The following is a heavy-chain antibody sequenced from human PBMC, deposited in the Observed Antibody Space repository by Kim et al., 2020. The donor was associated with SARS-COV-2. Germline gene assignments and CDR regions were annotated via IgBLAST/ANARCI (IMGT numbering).Heavy chain of an antibody. Sequence: SETLSLTCTVSGGSIRSSSYYWGWIRQPPGKGLEWFGSIYYSGSTYYNPSLTSRVTISVDTSKNQFSLKLSSVTAADTAVYYCARHAPMLVVVPENWFDPWGQGTPGTTSS. V-gene: IGHV4-39*01. CDR2: IYYSGST. CDR1: GGSIRSSSYY. J-gene: IGHJ5*02. CDR3: ARHAPMLVVVPENWFDP. D-gene: IGHD3-22*01.